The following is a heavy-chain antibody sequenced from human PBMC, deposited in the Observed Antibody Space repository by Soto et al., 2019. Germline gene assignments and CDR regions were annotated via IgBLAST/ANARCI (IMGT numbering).Heavy chain of an antibody. CDR2: ISGGGETT. V-gene: IGHV3-23*01. CDR3: AFNSGSGIYYFDY. J-gene: IGHJ4*02. CDR1: GFTFSSYA. D-gene: IGHD3-10*01. Sequence: EVQLLESGGGLVQPGGSLRLSCAASGFTFSSYAMWWVRQAPGKGLECVSAISGGGETTYYADSVKGRFTISRDNSTNTLFLQRNSLRAEDTAVYYCAFNSGSGIYYFDYWGQGTLVTVSS.